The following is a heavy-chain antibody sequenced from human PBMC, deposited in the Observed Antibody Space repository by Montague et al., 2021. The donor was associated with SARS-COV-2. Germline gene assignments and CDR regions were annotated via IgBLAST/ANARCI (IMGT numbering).Heavy chain of an antibody. CDR3: AHRKVLAAAWDY. J-gene: IGHJ4*02. CDR1: GFSLSTSGVG. CDR2: IYWDDDK. D-gene: IGHD6-13*01. Sequence: PALGKPTQTLTLTCTFSGFSLSTSGVGVGWIRQPPGKALEWLALIYWDDDKRYSPPLKSRLTITKDTSKNQVVLTMTNMDPVDTATYYCAHRKVLAAAWDYWGQGTLVTVSS. V-gene: IGHV2-5*02.